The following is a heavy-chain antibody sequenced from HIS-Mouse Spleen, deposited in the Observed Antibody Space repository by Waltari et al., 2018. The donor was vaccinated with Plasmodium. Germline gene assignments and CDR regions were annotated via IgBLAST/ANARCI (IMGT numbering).Heavy chain of an antibody. CDR3: ARRGGSYYYFDY. Sequence: QLQLQESGPGLVKPSETLSLTCTVSGGSISSSSYYWGWIRQPPGKGLEWIGSSYYSGGTSYNPSLKSRFTISVDTSKNQFSLKRSSVTAADTAVYYCARRGGSYYYFDYWGQGTLVTVSS. CDR1: GGSISSSSYY. J-gene: IGHJ4*02. D-gene: IGHD1-26*01. CDR2: SYYSGGT. V-gene: IGHV4-39*01.